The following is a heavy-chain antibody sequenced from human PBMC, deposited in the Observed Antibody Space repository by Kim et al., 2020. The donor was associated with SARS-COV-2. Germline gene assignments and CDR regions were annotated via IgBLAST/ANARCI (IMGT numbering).Heavy chain of an antibody. CDR3: ARDRAFVSWYNLRAGYFDY. Sequence: ASVKVSCKASGYTFTSYYMHWVRQAPGQGLEWMGIINPSGGSTSYAQKFQGRVTMTRDTSTSTVYMELSSLRSEDTAVYYCARDRAFVSWYNLRAGYFDYWGQGTLVTVSS. D-gene: IGHD6-13*01. CDR1: GYTFTSYY. J-gene: IGHJ4*02. V-gene: IGHV1-46*01. CDR2: INPSGGST.